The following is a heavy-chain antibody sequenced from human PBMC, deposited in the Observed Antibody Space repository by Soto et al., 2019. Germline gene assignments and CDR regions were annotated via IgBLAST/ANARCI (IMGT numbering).Heavy chain of an antibody. CDR1: GGTFSSYT. V-gene: IGHV1-69*02. D-gene: IGHD5-12*01. J-gene: IGHJ4*02. Sequence: QVQLVQSGAEVKKPGSSVKVSCKASGGTFSSYTISWVRQAPGQGLEWMGRIIPILGIANYAQKFQGRVTSTAGKSTSTAYMGLSSLRSEHTAVYYCVTSYDGAVDYWGQGTLVTVSS. CDR2: IIPILGIA. CDR3: VTSYDGAVDY.